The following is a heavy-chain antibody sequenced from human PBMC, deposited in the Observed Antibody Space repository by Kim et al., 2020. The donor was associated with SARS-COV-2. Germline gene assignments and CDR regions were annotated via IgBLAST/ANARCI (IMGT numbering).Heavy chain of an antibody. CDR2: INEDGSET. V-gene: IGHV3-7*05. D-gene: IGHD3-16*01. J-gene: IGHJ4*02. CDR3: ARAPARGSPGDY. Sequence: GGSLRLSCAASGFTFSSYWMSWVRQAPGKGLEWVANINEDGSETYYVDSVKGRFTMSRDNAKNSLHLQINSLRAEDTAVYYCARAPARGSPGDYWGQGTL. CDR1: GFTFSSYW.